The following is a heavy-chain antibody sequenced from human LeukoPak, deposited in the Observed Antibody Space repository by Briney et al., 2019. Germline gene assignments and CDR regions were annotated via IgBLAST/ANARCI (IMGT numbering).Heavy chain of an antibody. CDR3: ARGSGTFTQYYYDSSASFDY. J-gene: IGHJ4*02. CDR1: GFTFSSYS. Sequence: PGGSLRLSCAASGFTFSSYSMNWVRQAPGKGLEWVSSISSSSSYIYYADSVKGRFTISRDNAKNSLYLQMNSLRAEDTAVYYCARGSGTFTQYYYDSSASFDYWGQGTLVTVSS. CDR2: ISSSSSYI. V-gene: IGHV3-21*01. D-gene: IGHD3-22*01.